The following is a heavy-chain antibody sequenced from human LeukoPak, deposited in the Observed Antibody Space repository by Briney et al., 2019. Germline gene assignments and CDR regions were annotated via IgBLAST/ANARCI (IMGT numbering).Heavy chain of an antibody. V-gene: IGHV3-66*01. CDR2: IYSGGST. Sequence: GGSLRLSCAASGFTVSSNYMSWVRQAPGKGLEWVSVIYSGGSTYYADSVKGRFTISRDNSKNTLYLQMSSLRAEDTAVYYCARVRYSDSSVLTRKRSYYFDYWGQGTLVTVSS. J-gene: IGHJ4*02. D-gene: IGHD3-22*01. CDR1: GFTVSSNY. CDR3: ARVRYSDSSVLTRKRSYYFDY.